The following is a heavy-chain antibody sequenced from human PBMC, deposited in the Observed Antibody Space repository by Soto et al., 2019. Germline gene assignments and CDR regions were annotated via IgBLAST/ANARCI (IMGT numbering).Heavy chain of an antibody. CDR1: GFTFSSYA. V-gene: IGHV3-30-3*01. CDR2: ISYDGSNK. D-gene: IGHD2-15*01. CDR3: ARAGVVVDAYDYFDF. Sequence: QVQLVESGGGVVQTGRALRLSCAASGFTFSSYAMHWVRQAPGKGLEWVAVISYDGSNKYYADSVKVRFTISRDNSKNPLYLQMNRLRAEGTAVYYGARAGVVVDAYDYFDFWGQGTLVNVSS. J-gene: IGHJ4*02.